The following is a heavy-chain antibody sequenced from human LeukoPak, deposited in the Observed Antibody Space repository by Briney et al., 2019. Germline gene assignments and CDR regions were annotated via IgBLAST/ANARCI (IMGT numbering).Heavy chain of an antibody. D-gene: IGHD6-13*01. J-gene: IGHJ4*02. CDR3: AREDASSWDY. CDR1: GFTFSIYS. Sequence: PGGSLRLSCAASGFTFSIYSTDWVRQAPGKGLEWVSSISSSGSYIYYADSLKGRFTISRDNAKNSLYLQMNSLRAEDTAVYYYAREDASSWDYWGQGILVTVSS. CDR2: ISSSGSYI. V-gene: IGHV3-21*01.